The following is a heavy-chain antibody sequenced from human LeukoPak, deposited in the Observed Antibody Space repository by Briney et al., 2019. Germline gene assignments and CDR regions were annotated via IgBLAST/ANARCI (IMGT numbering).Heavy chain of an antibody. CDR3: ARGREGHYPGKYYYCMDV. J-gene: IGHJ6*01. Sequence: SETASWKASGYTLTSNDINWDRHAARQGLEWTGWVHPNSGNTGYAQKFQGRVTTTRNTAISTAYMELSSLRSEDTAVYYGARGREGHYPGKYYYCMDVWGQGATVTVSS. D-gene: IGHD3-10*01. V-gene: IGHV1-8*01. CDR2: VHPNSGNT. CDR1: GYTLTSND.